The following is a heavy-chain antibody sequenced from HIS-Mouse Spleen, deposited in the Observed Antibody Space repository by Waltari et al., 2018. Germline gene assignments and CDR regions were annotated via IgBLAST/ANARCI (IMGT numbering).Heavy chain of an antibody. J-gene: IGHJ4*02. CDR3: ARGPGTYYFDY. Sequence: QVQLVQSGAEVKKPGSSVKVSCKASGGTFSSYASSWVRQAPGQGLEWMGRIIPILGIANYAQKFQGRVTITADKSTSTAYMELSSLRSEDTAVYYCARGPGTYYFDYWGQGTLVTVSS. CDR1: GGTFSSYA. V-gene: IGHV1-69*04. CDR2: IIPILGIA. D-gene: IGHD1-26*01.